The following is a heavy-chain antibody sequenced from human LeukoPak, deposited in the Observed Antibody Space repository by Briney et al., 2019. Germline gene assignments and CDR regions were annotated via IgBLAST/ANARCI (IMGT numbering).Heavy chain of an antibody. J-gene: IGHJ4*02. CDR2: INHSGST. CDR1: GGSFSGYY. Sequence: SETLSLTCAVYGGSFSGYYWSWIRQPPGKGLEWIGEINHSGSTNYNPSLKSRVTISVDTSKNQFSLKLSSVTAADTAVYCCARAKGRSGWYGASDYWGQGTLVTVSS. CDR3: ARAKGRSGWYGASDY. V-gene: IGHV4-34*01. D-gene: IGHD6-19*01.